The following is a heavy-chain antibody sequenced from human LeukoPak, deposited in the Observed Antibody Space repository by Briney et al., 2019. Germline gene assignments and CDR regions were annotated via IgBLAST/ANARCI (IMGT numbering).Heavy chain of an antibody. Sequence: SETLSLTCAVSGDSLSSNNWWSWVRQPPGKGLEWIGEIYHSGISNYNPTLKSRVSISVDKSTHQFSLKLSYVTDADTAVYYCATIGRYSGYGILDSWGQGTLVTVSS. CDR1: GDSLSSNNW. V-gene: IGHV4-4*02. D-gene: IGHD5-12*01. CDR2: IYHSGIS. CDR3: ATIGRYSGYGILDS. J-gene: IGHJ4*02.